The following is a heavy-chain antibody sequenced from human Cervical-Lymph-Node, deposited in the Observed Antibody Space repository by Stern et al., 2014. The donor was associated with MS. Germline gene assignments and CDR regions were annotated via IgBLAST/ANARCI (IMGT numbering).Heavy chain of an antibody. CDR1: GGSISISNW. CDR3: ARDQYYYDRSGSPLHYFDY. V-gene: IGHV4-4*02. D-gene: IGHD3-22*01. CDR2: IYHSGSA. Sequence: QLQLQESGPGLVKPSGTLSLTCAVSGGSISISNWWSWVRQPPGKGLEWIGEIYHSGSANYNPSLKSRVTISVDKAKNQISLKLSSVTAADTAVYYCARDQYYYDRSGSPLHYFDYWGQGTLVTVSS. J-gene: IGHJ4*02.